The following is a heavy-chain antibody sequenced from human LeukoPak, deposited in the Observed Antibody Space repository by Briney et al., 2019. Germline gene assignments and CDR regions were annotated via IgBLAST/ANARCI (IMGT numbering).Heavy chain of an antibody. Sequence: SETLSLTCTVSGGSISSYYWSWIRQPAGKGLEWIGRIYTSGSTNYNPSLKSRVTMSVDTSKNQFSLKLSSVTAADTAVYYCARDRPYSGSLRYYFDYWGQGTLVTVSS. CDR3: ARDRPYSGSLRYYFDY. CDR1: GGSISSYY. J-gene: IGHJ4*02. V-gene: IGHV4-4*07. D-gene: IGHD1-26*01. CDR2: IYTSGST.